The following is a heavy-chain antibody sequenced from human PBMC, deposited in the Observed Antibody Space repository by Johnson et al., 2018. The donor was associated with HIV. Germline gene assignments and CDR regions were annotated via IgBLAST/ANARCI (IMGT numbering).Heavy chain of an antibody. Sequence: QVQLVESGGGVVQPGRSLRLSCAASGFTFSSYPMHWVRQAPGKGLEWVAIISYDGGSKYYADSVKGRFTVSRDNSKNTLYLQINSLRPEDTAVYYCARLPSGYSRDDLDIWGQGTMVTFSS. D-gene: IGHD5-18*01. V-gene: IGHV3-30*04. CDR1: GFTFSSYP. CDR3: ARLPSGYSRDDLDI. CDR2: ISYDGGSK. J-gene: IGHJ3*02.